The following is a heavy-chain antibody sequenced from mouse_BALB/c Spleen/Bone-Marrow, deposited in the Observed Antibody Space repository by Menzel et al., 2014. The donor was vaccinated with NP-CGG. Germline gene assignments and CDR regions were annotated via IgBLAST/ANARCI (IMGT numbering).Heavy chain of an antibody. CDR1: GYTFTSYI. CDR3: ARRWLPYAMDY. D-gene: IGHD2-3*01. CDR2: INPYNDGT. Sequence: VQLKQSGPELVKPGASVKMSWKASGYTFTSYIMHWVKQKPGQGLEWIGYINPYNDGTKYNEKFKGKATLTSDKSSSTAYMELSSLTSEDSAVYYCARRWLPYAMDYWGQGTSVTVSS. J-gene: IGHJ4*01. V-gene: IGHV1-14*01.